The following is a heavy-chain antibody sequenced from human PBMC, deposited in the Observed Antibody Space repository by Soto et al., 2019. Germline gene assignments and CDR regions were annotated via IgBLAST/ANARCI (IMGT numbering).Heavy chain of an antibody. V-gene: IGHV3-30*18. J-gene: IGHJ6*03. CDR2: ISDDGSNK. CDR3: AKDSRLRYFDWLLGPPAMDV. Sequence: QVQLVESGGGVVQPGRSLRLSCAASGFTFSSYGMHWVRQAPGKGLEWVAVISDDGSNKYYADSVKGRFTISRDNSTTPRYLQMTSLRAEDTAVYYCAKDSRLRYFDWLLGPPAMDVWGKGTTVTVSS. D-gene: IGHD3-9*01. CDR1: GFTFSSYG.